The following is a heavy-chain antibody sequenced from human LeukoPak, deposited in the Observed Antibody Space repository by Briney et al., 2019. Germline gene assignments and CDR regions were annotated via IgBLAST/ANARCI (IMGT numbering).Heavy chain of an antibody. CDR2: ISGSGGST. CDR3: AKWMGAAGSQTNWFDP. J-gene: IGHJ5*02. CDR1: GFPFSSYA. V-gene: IGHV3-23*01. Sequence: GGSLRLSCAASGFPFSSYAMSWVRQAPGKGLEWVSAISGSGGSTYYADSVKGRFTISRDNSKNTLYLQMNSLRAEDTAVYYCAKWMGAAGSQTNWFDPWGQGTLVTVSS. D-gene: IGHD6-13*01.